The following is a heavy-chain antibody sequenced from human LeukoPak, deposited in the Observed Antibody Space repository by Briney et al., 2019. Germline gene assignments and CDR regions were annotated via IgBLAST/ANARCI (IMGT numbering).Heavy chain of an antibody. CDR2: IYHSGST. Sequence: SETLSLTCTVSGGSISSGGYYWSWIRQPPGKGLEWIGYIYHSGSTYYNPSLKSRVTISVDRSKNQFSLKLSSVTAADTAVYYCARVSHAIRFRGAFDIWGQGTMVTVSS. J-gene: IGHJ3*02. V-gene: IGHV4-30-2*01. CDR3: ARVSHAIRFRGAFDI. D-gene: IGHD3-10*01. CDR1: GGSISSGGYY.